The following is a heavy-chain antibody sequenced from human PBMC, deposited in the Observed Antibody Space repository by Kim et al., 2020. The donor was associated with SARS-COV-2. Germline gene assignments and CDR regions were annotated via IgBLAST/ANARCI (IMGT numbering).Heavy chain of an antibody. CDR3: ARDGSGYSPDY. Sequence: YYSESVKGRFTVSRDNSKNTAYMQINSLRPEDTAVYYCARDGSGYSPDYWGQGTRVIVSS. J-gene: IGHJ4*02. V-gene: IGHV3-33*01. D-gene: IGHD5-12*01.